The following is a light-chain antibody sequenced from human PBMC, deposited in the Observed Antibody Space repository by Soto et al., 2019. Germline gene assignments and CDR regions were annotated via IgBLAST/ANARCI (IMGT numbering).Light chain of an antibody. CDR2: STS. CDR3: QQADSFPIT. CDR1: QGVSDR. V-gene: IGKV1-12*01. J-gene: IGKJ5*01. Sequence: DIQMTQSPSSVSASVGDKVTLTCRASQGVSDRLAWYQQKPGQAPKLLIYSTSNLQSGLPSRFSGAGSGTNFTLTVNSQQPEDFATYFCQQADSFPITFGQGTRLEIK.